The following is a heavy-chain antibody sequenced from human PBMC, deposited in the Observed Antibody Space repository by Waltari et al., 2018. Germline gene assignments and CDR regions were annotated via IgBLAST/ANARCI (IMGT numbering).Heavy chain of an antibody. CDR1: GFRFIDFA. J-gene: IGHJ4*02. CDR3: AKGRGYDFFDS. Sequence: QLLESGGGLVQPGGSLRLSCAASGFRFIDFAMNWVRQAPGKGLGWVSGIRGSGDSTYYANSVKGRFTISRDNSKNTLSLQMDGLRAEDTAVYYCAKGRGYDFFDSWGQGTLVTVSS. V-gene: IGHV3-23*01. D-gene: IGHD3-3*01. CDR2: IRGSGDST.